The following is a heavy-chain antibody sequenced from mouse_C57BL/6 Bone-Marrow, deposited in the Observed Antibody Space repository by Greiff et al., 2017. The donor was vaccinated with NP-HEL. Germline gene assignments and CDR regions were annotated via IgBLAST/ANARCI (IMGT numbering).Heavy chain of an antibody. D-gene: IGHD1-1*01. Sequence: EVMLVESGGGLVQPKGSLKLSCAASGFSFNTYAMNWVRQAPGKGLEWVARIRSKSNNYATYYADSVKDRFTISRDDSESMLYLQMNNLKTEDTAMYYCVRHGYYGSSPGAMDYWGQGTSVTVSS. CDR1: GFSFNTYA. J-gene: IGHJ4*01. CDR3: VRHGYYGSSPGAMDY. CDR2: IRSKSNNYAT. V-gene: IGHV10-1*01.